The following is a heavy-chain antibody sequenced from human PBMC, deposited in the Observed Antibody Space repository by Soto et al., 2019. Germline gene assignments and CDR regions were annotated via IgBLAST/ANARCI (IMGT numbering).Heavy chain of an antibody. CDR3: AKSAGGYCSTTTCAGNFGYFDL. J-gene: IGHJ2*01. D-gene: IGHD2-2*01. V-gene: IGHV3-23*01. Sequence: EVQLLESGGGLVQPGGSLRLSCAASGFTFSSYAMSWVRQAPGKGLEWVSGISGSGDSTYYADSVKGRFTISRDNSESTLYLQMNSLSADDTAVYYCAKSAGGYCSTTTCAGNFGYFDLWGRGTLVTVSS. CDR2: ISGSGDST. CDR1: GFTFSSYA.